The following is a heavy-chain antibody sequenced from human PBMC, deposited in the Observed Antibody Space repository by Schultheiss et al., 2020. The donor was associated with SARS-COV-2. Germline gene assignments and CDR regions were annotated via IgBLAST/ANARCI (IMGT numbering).Heavy chain of an antibody. CDR1: GFTFDDYA. Sequence: GGSLRLSCAASGFTFDDYAMNWVRQAPGKGLEWVSAISGSGGSTYYADSVKGRFTISRDNSKNTLYLQMNSLRAEDTAVYYCARDLGTYYDSSGYYYLDYWGQGTLVTVSS. V-gene: IGHV3-23*01. CDR3: ARDLGTYYDSSGYYYLDY. J-gene: IGHJ4*02. D-gene: IGHD3-22*01. CDR2: ISGSGGST.